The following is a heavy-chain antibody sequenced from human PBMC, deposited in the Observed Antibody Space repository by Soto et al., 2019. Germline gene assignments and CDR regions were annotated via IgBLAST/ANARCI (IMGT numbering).Heavy chain of an antibody. D-gene: IGHD3-16*01. V-gene: IGHV3-74*01. Sequence: EVQLVESGGGLVQPGGFLRLSCAASGFTFSSYWMHWVRQAPGKGLVWVSRINSDGSSTSYADSVKGRFTISRDNAKNTLYLQMNSLRAEDTAVYYCARESGVFGAYGMDVWGQGTTVTVSS. CDR1: GFTFSSYW. J-gene: IGHJ6*02. CDR2: INSDGSST. CDR3: ARESGVFGAYGMDV.